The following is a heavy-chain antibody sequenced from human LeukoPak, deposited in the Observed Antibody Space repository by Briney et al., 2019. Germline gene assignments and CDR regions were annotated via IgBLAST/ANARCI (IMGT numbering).Heavy chain of an antibody. CDR2: INPNSGGT. CDR3: ALGTSVTPYYYMDV. V-gene: IGHV1-2*02. J-gene: IGHJ6*03. Sequence: GASVKVSCKASGYTFTGYYMHWVRQAPGQGLEWMGWINPNSGGTNYAQKFQGRVTMTRDTSISTAYMELSRLRSDDTAVYYCALGTSVTPYYYMDVWGKGTTVTISS. CDR1: GYTFTGYY. D-gene: IGHD4-17*01.